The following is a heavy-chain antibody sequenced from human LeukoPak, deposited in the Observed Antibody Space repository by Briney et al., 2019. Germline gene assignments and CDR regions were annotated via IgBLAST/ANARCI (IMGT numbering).Heavy chain of an antibody. J-gene: IGHJ4*02. CDR3: TTYGSGRKFDY. V-gene: IGHV3-15*04. Sequence: GGSLRLSCAVSGFSFSDAWMSWVRQTPGKGLRGVGRIESKTDGGTTDYAALVEGRFTISRDDSTNTLYLQMNSLKSEDTAVYYCTTYGSGRKFDYWGQGVLVTVSS. CDR1: GFSFSDAW. CDR2: IESKTDGGTT. D-gene: IGHD3-10*01.